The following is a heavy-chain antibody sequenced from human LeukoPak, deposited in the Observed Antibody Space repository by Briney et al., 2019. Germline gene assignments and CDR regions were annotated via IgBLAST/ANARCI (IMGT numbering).Heavy chain of an antibody. D-gene: IGHD7-27*01. J-gene: IGHJ4*02. V-gene: IGHV3-74*01. CDR2: INGDGSST. CDR3: ARGSGVGDY. Sequence: GGSLRLSCAASGFTFNSYWMHWVRQAPGKGLLWVSRINGDGSSTNYADSVKSRFTISRDNAKNTLYLQMNSLRAEDTAVYYCARGSGVGDYWGQGTLVTVSS. CDR1: GFTFNSYW.